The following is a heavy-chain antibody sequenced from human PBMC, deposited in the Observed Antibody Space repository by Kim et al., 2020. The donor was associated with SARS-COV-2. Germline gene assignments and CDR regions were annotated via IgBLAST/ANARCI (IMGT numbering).Heavy chain of an antibody. CDR2: MYHSGTT. CDR1: GGSISSSTYY. J-gene: IGHJ4*02. V-gene: IGHV4-39*01. CDR3: ARNVDTAYLMDYLDY. D-gene: IGHD5-18*01. Sequence: SETLSLTCTVSGGSISSSTYYWGWIRQPPGKGLEWIGSMYHSGTTYYNPSLKSRASISVDTSKNQFSLRLSSVTAADTAVYYCARNVDTAYLMDYLDYWGQGTLVTVSS.